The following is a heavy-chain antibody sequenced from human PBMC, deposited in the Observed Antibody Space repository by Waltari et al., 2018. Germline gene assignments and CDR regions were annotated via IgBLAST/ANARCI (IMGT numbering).Heavy chain of an antibody. J-gene: IGHJ4*02. V-gene: IGHV3-30-3*01. D-gene: IGHD2-2*01. Sequence: QVQLVESGGGVVQPGRSLRLSCAASGFTFSRYAMQWVRQAPGKGLAWLAVITYDGNNKYYADSLTGRFTISRDNSKNTLFLQMNSLRAEDTALYYCARDGDIVIVPAARGGYFDYWGQGTLVTVSS. CDR1: GFTFSRYA. CDR2: ITYDGNNK. CDR3: ARDGDIVIVPAARGGYFDY.